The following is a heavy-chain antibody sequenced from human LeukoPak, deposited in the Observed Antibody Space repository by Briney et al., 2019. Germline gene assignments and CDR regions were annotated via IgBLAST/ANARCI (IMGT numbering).Heavy chain of an antibody. Sequence: GESLKISCKGSGYIFTNYWIAWVRQMPGKGLELMGIIYPGDSDTRYSPPFQGQVTISADKSISTAYLQWSSLKASDNAMYYCARRFCNGGDCFYFDSWGQGALVTVST. V-gene: IGHV5-51*01. CDR1: GYIFTNYW. J-gene: IGHJ4*02. CDR2: IYPGDSDT. D-gene: IGHD2-21*02. CDR3: ARRFCNGGDCFYFDS.